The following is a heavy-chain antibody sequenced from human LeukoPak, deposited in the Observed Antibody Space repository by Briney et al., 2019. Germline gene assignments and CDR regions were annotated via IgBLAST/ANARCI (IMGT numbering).Heavy chain of an antibody. V-gene: IGHV3-48*01. Sequence: PGGSLRLSCAVSGFTFSTQSMNCVREAPGKGLEGFSYFISSSNTIYYADFVKGRFTISRDNAKNSLYLQMTSLRAEDTAVYYCARAVGHGSGSPRMDVWGKGTTVTVSS. D-gene: IGHD3-10*01. CDR1: GFTFSTQS. CDR3: ARAVGHGSGSPRMDV. CDR2: FISSSNTI. J-gene: IGHJ6*04.